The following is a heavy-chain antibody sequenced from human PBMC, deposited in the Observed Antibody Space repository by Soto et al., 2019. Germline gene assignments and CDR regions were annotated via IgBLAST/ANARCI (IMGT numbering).Heavy chain of an antibody. CDR3: ARLGDIVATTGDY. V-gene: IGHV4-34*01. CDR1: GGSFSGYY. J-gene: IGHJ4*02. Sequence: QVQLQQWGAGLLKPSETLSLTCAVYGGSFSGYYWSWIRQPPGKGLEWIGEINHSGSTNYNPSLKSRVTISVDTSKNQFSLKLSPVTAADTAVYYCARLGDIVATTGDYWGQGTLVTVSS. D-gene: IGHD5-12*01. CDR2: INHSGST.